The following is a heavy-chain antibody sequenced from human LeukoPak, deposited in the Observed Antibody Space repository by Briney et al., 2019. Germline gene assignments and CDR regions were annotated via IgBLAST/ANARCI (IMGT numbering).Heavy chain of an antibody. CDR3: ARDLWGAGDC. Sequence: PGGSLRLSCAASGFTFSSNWMHWARQAPGKGLVWVSRINRDGSSTIYADSVKGRFTISRDNAKNTLYLQMNSLTAEDTAVYYCARDLWGAGDCWGQGTLVTVSS. V-gene: IGHV3-74*01. CDR1: GFTFSSNW. D-gene: IGHD1-26*01. J-gene: IGHJ4*02. CDR2: INRDGSST.